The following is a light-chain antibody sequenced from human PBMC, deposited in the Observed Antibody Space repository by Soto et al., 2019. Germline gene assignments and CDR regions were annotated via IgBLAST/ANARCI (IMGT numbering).Light chain of an antibody. V-gene: IGKV1-5*01. Sequence: TQSPGTLSLSPGERATLSCRASQSVSSSYLAWYQQKPGKAPKLLIYDASSLEGGVPSRFSGSGSGTEFTLTISSLQPDDFATYYCQQYNTYSTFGQGSKVDIK. CDR1: QSVSSS. J-gene: IGKJ1*01. CDR3: QQYNTYST. CDR2: DAS.